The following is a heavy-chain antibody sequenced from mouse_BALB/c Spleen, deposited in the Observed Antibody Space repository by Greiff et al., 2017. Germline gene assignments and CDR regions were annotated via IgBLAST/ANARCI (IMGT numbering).Heavy chain of an antibody. J-gene: IGHJ3*01. CDR1: GYTFTSYT. Sequence: VQVVESAAELARPGASVKMSCKASGYTFTSYTMHWVKQRPGQGLEWIGYINPSSGYTEYNQKFKDKTTLTADKSSSTAYMQLSSLTSEDSAVYYCARERNWFAYWGQGTLVTVSA. CDR3: ARERNWFAY. V-gene: IGHV1-4*02. CDR2: INPSSGYT.